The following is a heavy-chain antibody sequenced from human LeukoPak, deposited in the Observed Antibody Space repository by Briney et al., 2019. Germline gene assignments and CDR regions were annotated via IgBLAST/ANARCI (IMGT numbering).Heavy chain of an antibody. Sequence: SETLSLTCNASGGSMTSYYWSWIRKPAGKGLEWIGRIYTSGSTNYSPSLRSRVAMSVDTSNNHFSLNLSSVTAADTAVYYCARDSAARAYDIWGQGTMVTVS. CDR3: ARDSAARAYDI. CDR2: IYTSGST. J-gene: IGHJ3*02. D-gene: IGHD1-26*01. CDR1: GGSMTSYY. V-gene: IGHV4-4*07.